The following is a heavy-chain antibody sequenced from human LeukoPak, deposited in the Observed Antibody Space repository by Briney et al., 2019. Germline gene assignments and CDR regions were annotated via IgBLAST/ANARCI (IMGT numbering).Heavy chain of an antibody. J-gene: IGHJ6*02. D-gene: IGHD1-26*01. CDR2: YIYYSASPYYSGSA. CDR3: ARVMGATRGMDV. CDR1: GVSISSGGYY. Sequence: SETLSLTCTVSGVSISSGGYYWGWIRQHPGKGLEWIGYIYYSASPYYSGSANYNPSLKSRLTISVDTSKNQFSLKVRSVTAADTAVYYCARVMGATRGMDVWGQGTSVTVSS. V-gene: IGHV4-39*07.